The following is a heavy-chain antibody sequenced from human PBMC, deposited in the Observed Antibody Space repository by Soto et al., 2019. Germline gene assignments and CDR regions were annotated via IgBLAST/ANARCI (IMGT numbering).Heavy chain of an antibody. CDR3: ARGGYQSIDY. D-gene: IGHD5-12*01. V-gene: IGHV4-59*01. J-gene: IGHJ4*02. Sequence: SETLSLTCTVSGGSISSYYWSWIRQPPGKGLEWIGYFFYSGSTNYNPSLKSRVTISVDTSKNQFSLKLNSVTAADTAVYYCARGGYQSIDYWGQGTLVTVS. CDR1: GGSISSYY. CDR2: FFYSGST.